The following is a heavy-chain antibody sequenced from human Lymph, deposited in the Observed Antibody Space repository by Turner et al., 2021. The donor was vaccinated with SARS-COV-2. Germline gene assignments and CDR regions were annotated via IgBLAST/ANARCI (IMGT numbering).Heavy chain of an antibody. V-gene: IGHV1-8*02. D-gene: IGHD1-26*01. CDR3: ARGRYSGGGMDV. CDR1: GFTFTSYD. J-gene: IGHJ6*02. Sequence: QVQLVQSGAEVKKPGASVKVSCKAPGFTFTSYDINWVRQATGQGLEWMGWMNPNSGNKGYAQKFQGRVTMTRNTSISTAYRELSSLGSEDTAVDYCARGRYSGGGMDVWGQGTTVTVSS. CDR2: MNPNSGNK.